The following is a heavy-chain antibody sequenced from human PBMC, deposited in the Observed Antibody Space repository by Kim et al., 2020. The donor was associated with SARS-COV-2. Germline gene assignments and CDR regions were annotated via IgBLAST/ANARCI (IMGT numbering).Heavy chain of an antibody. CDR2: LSSDGSKR. J-gene: IGHJ6*02. Sequence: GGSLRLSCEASGFTFSSYDIHWVRQAPVKGLEWVAILSSDGSKRYSVDSVKGRFTISRDNSKNAVFMQMNSLRPEDTAVYYCAKDVHPVGYYGMDVWGQGTTVTVSS. V-gene: IGHV3-30*18. CDR3: AKDVHPVGYYGMDV. D-gene: IGHD1-1*01. CDR1: GFTFSSYD.